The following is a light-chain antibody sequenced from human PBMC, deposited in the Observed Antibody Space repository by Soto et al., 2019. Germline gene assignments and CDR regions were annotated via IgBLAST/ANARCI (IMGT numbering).Light chain of an antibody. CDR2: EDN. CDR1: SGSIASNY. CDR3: QSYDSSKWV. Sequence: NFMLTQPHSVSESPGKTVTISCTGSSGSIASNYVQWYQQRPGSAPTTVIYEDNQRPSGVPDRLSGSIDSSSNSASLTVSGLETEDEADYYCQSYDSSKWVFGTGTKVTVL. V-gene: IGLV6-57*02. J-gene: IGLJ1*01.